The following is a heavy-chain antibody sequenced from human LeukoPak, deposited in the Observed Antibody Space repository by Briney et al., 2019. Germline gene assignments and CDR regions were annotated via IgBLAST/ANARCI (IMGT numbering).Heavy chain of an antibody. CDR1: GFTFSSYR. CDR2: ISSSSSYI. D-gene: IGHD6-13*01. CDR3: ARSTSYSAEVGTPDNAFDI. V-gene: IGHV3-21*01. J-gene: IGHJ3*02. Sequence: PGGSLRLSCAASGFTFSSYRMNWVRQAPGKGLEWVSSISSSSSYIYYADSVEGRITVSRDNAKNSLYLQMNSLRAEDTAVYYCARSTSYSAEVGTPDNAFDIWGQGTMVTVSS.